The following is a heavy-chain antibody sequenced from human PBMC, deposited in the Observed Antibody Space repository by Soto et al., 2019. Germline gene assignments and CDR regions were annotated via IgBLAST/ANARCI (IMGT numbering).Heavy chain of an antibody. D-gene: IGHD6-13*01. Sequence: EVQLVESGGGLVQPGGSLRLSCAASGFTFSSHWMNWVRQAPEKGLVWVSSINSDGSTTRYADSVKGRFTISRDNAKNTLYLQMNSLRAEDTAVYYCARVSGAYSGSWGHFDCWGQGTLVTVSS. CDR1: GFTFSSHW. CDR2: INSDGSTT. CDR3: ARVSGAYSGSWGHFDC. V-gene: IGHV3-74*01. J-gene: IGHJ4*02.